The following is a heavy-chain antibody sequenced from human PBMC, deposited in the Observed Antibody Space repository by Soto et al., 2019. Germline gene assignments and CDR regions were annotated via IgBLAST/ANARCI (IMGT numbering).Heavy chain of an antibody. Sequence: SVKVSCKASGGTFSSYAISWVRQAPGQGLEWMGGIIPIFGTANYAQKFQGRVTITADKSTSTAYMELSSLRSEDTAVYYCARPRLRFLEWLSWYGMDVWGQGTTVTVS. J-gene: IGHJ6*02. V-gene: IGHV1-69*06. D-gene: IGHD3-3*01. CDR3: ARPRLRFLEWLSWYGMDV. CDR1: GGTFSSYA. CDR2: IIPIFGTA.